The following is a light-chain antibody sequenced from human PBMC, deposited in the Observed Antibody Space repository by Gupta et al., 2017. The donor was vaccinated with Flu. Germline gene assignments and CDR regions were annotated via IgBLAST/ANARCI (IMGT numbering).Light chain of an antibody. V-gene: IGLV2-8*01. CDR1: STDIGGYQL. Sequence: SALTQPPSASGSPGQSVTISCTGTSTDIGGYQLVSWYQHHPGKAPKLIIYKVTRRPAGVPGRFSGSKAVNTASLTVSGLQAEEEAYYYCSSYAGNDNYVFGTGTEVTVL. J-gene: IGLJ1*01. CDR2: KVT. CDR3: SSYAGNDNYV.